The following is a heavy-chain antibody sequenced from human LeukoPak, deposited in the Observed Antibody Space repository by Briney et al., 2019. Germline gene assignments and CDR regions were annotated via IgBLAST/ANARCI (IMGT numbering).Heavy chain of an antibody. J-gene: IGHJ4*02. D-gene: IGHD4-23*01. V-gene: IGHV3-23*01. CDR3: AKGGGWLYYFDY. Sequence: GGSLRLSCTASGFTFSRFTMNWVRQAPGKGLEWVSGISGSDSSTYYADSVKGRFTISRDNSKNTPYLQMNSLRAEDTAVYYCAKGGGWLYYFDYWGQGTLVTVSS. CDR2: ISGSDSST. CDR1: GFTFSRFT.